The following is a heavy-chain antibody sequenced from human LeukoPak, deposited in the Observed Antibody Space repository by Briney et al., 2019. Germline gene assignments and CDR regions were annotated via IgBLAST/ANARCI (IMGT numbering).Heavy chain of an antibody. CDR3: ARETLGEETGDLSLNIWFFDY. V-gene: IGHV1-2*02. D-gene: IGHD7-27*01. CDR1: GYTFTGYY. CDR2: INPNSGGT. J-gene: IGHJ4*02. Sequence: ASVKVSCKASGYTFTGYYMHWVRRAPGQGLEWMGWINPNSGGTNYAQKFQGRVTMTRDTSISTAYMELSRLRSDDTAVYYCARETLGEETGDLSLNIWFFDYWGQGTLVTVSS.